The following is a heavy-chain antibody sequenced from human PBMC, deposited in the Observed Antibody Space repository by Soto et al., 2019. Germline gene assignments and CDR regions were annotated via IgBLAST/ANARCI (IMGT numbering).Heavy chain of an antibody. V-gene: IGHV3-48*02. CDR1: GFTFSSYT. CDR3: ARVRGYASGYDFDI. CDR2: ISGSGRTT. J-gene: IGHJ3*02. D-gene: IGHD5-18*01. Sequence: EAQLVESGGVMVQPGGSLRLSCAATGFTFSSYTINWVRQAPGKGLEWVSYISGSGRTTYYADSVKGRFTISRDNTKNSASLQLSSLGDEDAAVYYCARVRGYASGYDFDIWGKGTMVTVSS.